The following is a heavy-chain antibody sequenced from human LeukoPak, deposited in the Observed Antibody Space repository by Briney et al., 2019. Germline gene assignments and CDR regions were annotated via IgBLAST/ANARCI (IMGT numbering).Heavy chain of an antibody. CDR2: ISYDGNNK. CDR1: GFTFSTYD. J-gene: IGHJ6*02. CDR3: AKSRAVAVTDYYYYYYGMDV. Sequence: QSGGSLRLSCAASGFTFSTYDMHWVRQAPGKGLEWVAVISYDGNNKYFADSVKGRFTISRDNSKNTLYLQMNSLRVEDTAVYYCAKSRAVAVTDYYYYYYGMDVWGQGTTVTVSS. V-gene: IGHV3-30*18. D-gene: IGHD4-17*01.